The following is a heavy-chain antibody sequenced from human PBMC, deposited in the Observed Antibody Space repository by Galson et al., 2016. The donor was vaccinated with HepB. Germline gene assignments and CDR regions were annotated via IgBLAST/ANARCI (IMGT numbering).Heavy chain of an antibody. CDR2: ISWNSGSI. V-gene: IGHV3-9*01. D-gene: IGHD3-22*01. CDR3: AKDSGAYYYDSSGYRRNAFDI. J-gene: IGHJ3*02. Sequence: SLRLSCAASGFTLDHYAMHWVRHAPGKGLEWVSGISWNSGSIGYADSVKGRFTISRDNAQNSLYLQMNSLRAGDTALYYCAKDSGAYYYDSSGYRRNAFDIWGQGTMVTVSS. CDR1: GFTLDHYA.